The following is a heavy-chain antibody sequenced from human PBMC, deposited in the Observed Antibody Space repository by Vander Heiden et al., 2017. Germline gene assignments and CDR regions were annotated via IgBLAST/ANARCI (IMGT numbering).Heavy chain of an antibody. CDR1: AGSVNSGTFY. CDR3: AKTIEARWEFDC. J-gene: IGHJ4*02. CDR2: FYSSGST. Sequence: QVQLQESGPGLVKPSETLSLTCAVSAGSVNSGTFYWSWIRQPPGKGLEWIGHFYSSGSTKYNPSLNSRATISVDTSKNQFSLRLNSVTAADTAVYYCAKTIEARWEFDCWGQGTLVTVSS. V-gene: IGHV4-61*01. D-gene: IGHD6-6*01.